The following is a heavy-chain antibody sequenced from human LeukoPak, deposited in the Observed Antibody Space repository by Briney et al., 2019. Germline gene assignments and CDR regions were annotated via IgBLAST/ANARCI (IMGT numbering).Heavy chain of an antibody. CDR1: GYTFTSYY. CDR2: INPSGGST. CDR3: ARDTLYSSSWRNPFDY. J-gene: IGHJ4*02. V-gene: IGHV1-46*01. Sequence: ASVKVSCKASGYTFTSYYMHWVRQAPGQGLEWMGIINPSGGSTSYAQEFQGRVTMTRDTSTSTVYMELSSLRSEDTAVYYCARDTLYSSSWRNPFDYWGQGTLVTVSS. D-gene: IGHD6-13*01.